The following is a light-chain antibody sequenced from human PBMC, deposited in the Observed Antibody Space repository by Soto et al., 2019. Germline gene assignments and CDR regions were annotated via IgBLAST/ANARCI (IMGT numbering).Light chain of an antibody. CDR2: GAS. CDR1: QSVSSD. V-gene: IGKV3-15*01. CDR3: QQYYNWPRT. J-gene: IGKJ1*01. Sequence: EILMTQSPATLSVSPGERATLSCRASQSVSSDLAWYKQKPGQAPRLLIYGASTRATGIPARFSGSGSGTEFTLTISSLQSEDFALYYCQQYYNWPRTFGQGTKVEIK.